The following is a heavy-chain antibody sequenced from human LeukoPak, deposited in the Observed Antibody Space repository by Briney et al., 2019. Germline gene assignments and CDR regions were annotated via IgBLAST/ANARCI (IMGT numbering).Heavy chain of an antibody. V-gene: IGHV4-30-2*01. Sequence: SETLSLTCTVSGGSISSGGYYWSWIRQPPGKGLEWIGYIYHSGSTYYNPSLKSRVTISVDRSKNQFSLKLSSVTAADTAVYYCARLSVGGLYYFDYWGQGTLVTVSS. CDR3: ARLSVGGLYYFDY. D-gene: IGHD5/OR15-5a*01. CDR2: IYHSGST. CDR1: GGSISSGGYY. J-gene: IGHJ4*02.